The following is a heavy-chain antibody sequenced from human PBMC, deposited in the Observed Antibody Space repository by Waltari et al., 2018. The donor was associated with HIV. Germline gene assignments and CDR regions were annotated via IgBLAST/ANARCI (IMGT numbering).Heavy chain of an antibody. CDR2: INPSGGST. Sequence: AEVKKPGASVKVSCKASGYTFTSYYMHWVRQAPGQGLEWMGIINPSGGSTSYAQKFQGRVTMTRDTSTSTVYMELISLRSEDTAVYYCARVIEGASQYYDSSGYLSGAFDIWGQGTMVTVSS. CDR3: ARVIEGASQYYDSSGYLSGAFDI. CDR1: GYTFTSYY. V-gene: IGHV1-46*01. D-gene: IGHD3-22*01. J-gene: IGHJ3*02.